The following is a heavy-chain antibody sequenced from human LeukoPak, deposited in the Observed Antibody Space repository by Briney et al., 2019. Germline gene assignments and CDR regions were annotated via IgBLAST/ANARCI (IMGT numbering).Heavy chain of an antibody. CDR1: GDSVSSNSVT. V-gene: IGHV6-1*01. CDR3: ARGLTQYDCFDP. J-gene: IGHJ5*02. Sequence: SQTLSLTCAISGDSVSSNSVTWNWIRQSPSRGLEWLGRTYYRSTWYNDYAVSVRGRITVNPDTSKNQFSLHLNSVTPEDTAVYYCARGLTQYDCFDPWGPGNPGHRLL. CDR2: TYYRSTWYN. D-gene: IGHD2-2*01.